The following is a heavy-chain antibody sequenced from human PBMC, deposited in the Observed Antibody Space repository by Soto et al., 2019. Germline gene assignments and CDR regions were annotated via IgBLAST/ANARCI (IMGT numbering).Heavy chain of an antibody. Sequence: PGGSLRLSCVASGFTFSTYDMHWVRQVTGKGLEWVSAIGTLFDTYYAGSMKGRFTISREDAKNSLFLQMNSLRAGDTAIYYCARVRSNYVGSIPSPKFDPWGQGTLVTVSS. J-gene: IGHJ5*02. CDR2: IGTLFDT. V-gene: IGHV3-13*01. CDR3: ARVRSNYVGSIPSPKFDP. CDR1: GFTFSTYD. D-gene: IGHD3-16*01.